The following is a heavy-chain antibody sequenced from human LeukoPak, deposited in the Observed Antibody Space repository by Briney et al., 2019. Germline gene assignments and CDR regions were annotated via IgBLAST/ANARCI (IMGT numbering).Heavy chain of an antibody. V-gene: IGHV1-69*11. CDR2: IIPILGTA. J-gene: IGHJ4*02. CDR3: SRGDDRSGYFFRY. D-gene: IGHD3-22*01. CDR1: GGTFSSYA. Sequence: SVKVSCKASGGTFSSYAISWVRQAPGQGLEWMGRIIPILGTANYAQKFQGRVTITTDESTSTAYMELSSLRSEDTAVYYCSRGDDRSGYFFRYWGQGTLVTVCS.